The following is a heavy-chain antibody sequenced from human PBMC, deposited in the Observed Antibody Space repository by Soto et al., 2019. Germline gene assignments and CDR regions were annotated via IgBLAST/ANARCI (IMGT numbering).Heavy chain of an antibody. CDR1: GGSISSYY. CDR2: IYYSGST. D-gene: IGHD2-15*01. Sequence: SETLSLTCTVSGGSISSYYWSWIRQPPGKGLEWIGYIYYSGSTNYNPSLKSRVTISVDTSKNQFSLKLSSVTAADTAVYYCARTNSEIVGGWNWFDPWGQGTLVTVSS. J-gene: IGHJ5*02. CDR3: ARTNSEIVGGWNWFDP. V-gene: IGHV4-59*01.